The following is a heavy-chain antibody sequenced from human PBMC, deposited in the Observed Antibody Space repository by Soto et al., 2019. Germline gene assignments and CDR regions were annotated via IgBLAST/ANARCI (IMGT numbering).Heavy chain of an antibody. CDR3: ARVTVSIDY. Sequence: EVQLVESGGGLVQPGGSLRLSCAASGFTFSSYSMNWVRQAPGKGLEWVSYISSSSSTIYYADSVKGRFTISRDNANNSLYLQMNSLRAEDTAVYYCARVTVSIDYWGQGTLVTVSS. D-gene: IGHD4-4*01. CDR2: ISSSSSTI. CDR1: GFTFSSYS. J-gene: IGHJ4*02. V-gene: IGHV3-48*01.